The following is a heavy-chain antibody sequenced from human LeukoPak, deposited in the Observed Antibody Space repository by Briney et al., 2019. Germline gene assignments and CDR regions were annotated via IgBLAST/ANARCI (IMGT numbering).Heavy chain of an antibody. CDR1: GFTFSSYE. D-gene: IGHD6-19*01. J-gene: IGHJ2*01. V-gene: IGHV3-48*03. CDR2: ISDMGSKI. CDR3: ARDLRGWYRDXXF. Sequence: LTLSXXASGFTFSSYEMNWVRQAPGKGLEWVSYISDMGSKIHYADSVKGRFTIYRENARNSLYLKMNSLRAEDTAVYYCARDLRGWYRDXXFWG.